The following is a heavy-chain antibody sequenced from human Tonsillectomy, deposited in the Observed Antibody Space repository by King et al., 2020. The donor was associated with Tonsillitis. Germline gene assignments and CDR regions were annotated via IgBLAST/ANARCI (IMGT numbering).Heavy chain of an antibody. CDR3: AGYYYDLPPRAPTVYDSSGYYKYKGGVDYYMDV. CDR1: GFSFSTYS. Sequence: VQLVESGGGLVKPGGSLRLSCAASGFSFSTYSMNWVRQAPGKGLEWVSSINRSSGYIYNADSLKGRFTISRDNAKNSLFLQMNSLRAEDTAVYYCAGYYYDLPPRAPTVYDSSGYYKYKGGVDYYMDVWGKGTTVTVSS. V-gene: IGHV3-21*01. CDR2: INRSSGYI. D-gene: IGHD3-22*01. J-gene: IGHJ6*03.